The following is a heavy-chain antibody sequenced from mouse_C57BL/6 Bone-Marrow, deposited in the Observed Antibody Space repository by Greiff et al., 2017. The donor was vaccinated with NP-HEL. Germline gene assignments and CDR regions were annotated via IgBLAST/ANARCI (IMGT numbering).Heavy chain of an antibody. V-gene: IGHV3-6*01. CDR1: GYSITSGYY. D-gene: IGHD1-1*01. J-gene: IGHJ4*01. CDR3: ARDRYFYYYAMDY. Sequence: EVQLVESGPGLVKPSQSLSLTCSVTGYSITSGYYWNWIRQFPGNKLEWMGYISYDGSNNYNPSLKNRISITRDTSKNQFFLKLNSVTTEDTATYYGARDRYFYYYAMDYWGQGTSVTVSS. CDR2: ISYDGSN.